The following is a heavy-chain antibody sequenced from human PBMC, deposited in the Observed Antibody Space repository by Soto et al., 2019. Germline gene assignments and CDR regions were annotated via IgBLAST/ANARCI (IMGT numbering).Heavy chain of an antibody. D-gene: IGHD3-9*01. CDR2: ISGSGGST. CDR1: GFTFSSYA. V-gene: IGHV3-23*01. J-gene: IGHJ4*02. Sequence: GGSLRLSCAASGFTFSSYAMSWVRQAPGKGLEWVSAISGSGGSTYYADSVKGRFTISRDNSKNTLYLQMNSLRAEDTAVYYCAKDFTYYDILTGPPANDYWGQGTLVTVSS. CDR3: AKDFTYYDILTGPPANDY.